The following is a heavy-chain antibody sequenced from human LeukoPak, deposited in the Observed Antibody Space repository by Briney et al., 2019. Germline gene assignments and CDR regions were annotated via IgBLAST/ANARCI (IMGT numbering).Heavy chain of an antibody. D-gene: IGHD1-7*01. J-gene: IGHJ4*02. Sequence: PSETLSLTCTVSGGSISSSSYYWGWIRQPPGKGLEWIGSIYYSGSTYYNPSLKSRVTISVDTSKNQFSLKLSSVTAADTAVYYCACNWNYGVYFDYWGQGTLVTVSS. V-gene: IGHV4-39*01. CDR2: IYYSGST. CDR3: ACNWNYGVYFDY. CDR1: GGSISSSSYY.